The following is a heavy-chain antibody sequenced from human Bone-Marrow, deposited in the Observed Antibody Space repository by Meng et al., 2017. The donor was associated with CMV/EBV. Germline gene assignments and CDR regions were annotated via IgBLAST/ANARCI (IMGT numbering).Heavy chain of an antibody. CDR3: ARDAVVPAATKTNWFDP. CDR2: INPNSGGT. V-gene: IGHV1-2*02. CDR1: GGTFSSYA. J-gene: IGHJ5*02. D-gene: IGHD2-2*01. Sequence: ASVKVSCKASGGTFSSYAISWVRQAPGQGLEWMGGINPNSGGTNYAQKFQGRVTMTRDTSISTAYMELSRLRSDDTAVYYCARDAVVPAATKTNWFDPWGQGTLVTVSS.